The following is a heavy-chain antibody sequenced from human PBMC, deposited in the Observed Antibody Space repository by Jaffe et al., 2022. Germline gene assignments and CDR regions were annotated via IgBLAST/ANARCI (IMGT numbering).Heavy chain of an antibody. D-gene: IGHD6-13*01. J-gene: IGHJ6*03. Sequence: EVQLLESGGGLVQPGGSLRLSCAASGFTFSSYAMSWVRQAPGKGLEWVSAISGSGGSTYYADSVKGRFTISRDNSKNTLYLQMNSLRAEDTAVYYCASHSSSWYFDYYYMDVWGKGTTVTVSS. V-gene: IGHV3-23*01. CDR3: ASHSSSWYFDYYYMDV. CDR1: GFTFSSYA. CDR2: ISGSGGST.